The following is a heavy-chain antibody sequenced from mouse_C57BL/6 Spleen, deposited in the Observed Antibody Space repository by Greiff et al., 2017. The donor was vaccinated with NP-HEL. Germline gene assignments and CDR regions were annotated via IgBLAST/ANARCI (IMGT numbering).Heavy chain of an antibody. J-gene: IGHJ1*03. CDR1: GYTFTSYW. CDR3: ARGRRGYFDV. Sequence: QVQLQQPGAELVKPGASVKLSCKASGYTFTSYWMQWVKQRPGQGLEWIGEIDPSDSYTNYNQKFKGKATLTVDTSSSTAYMQLSSLTSEDSAVYYCARGRRGYFDVWGTGTTVTVSS. CDR2: IDPSDSYT. V-gene: IGHV1-50*01.